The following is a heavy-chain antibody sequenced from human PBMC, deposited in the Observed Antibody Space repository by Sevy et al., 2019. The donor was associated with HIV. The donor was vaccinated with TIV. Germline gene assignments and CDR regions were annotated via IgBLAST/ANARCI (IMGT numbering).Heavy chain of an antibody. D-gene: IGHD6-13*01. CDR1: GFTFSSYW. V-gene: IGHV3-7*01. Sequence: GGSLRLSCAASGFTFSSYWMSWVRQAPGKGLEWVANIKQDGSEKYYVYSVKGRFTISRDNAKNSLYLQMNSLRAEDTAVYYCARSSGVIAAAAGLYPFDYWGQGTLVTVSS. J-gene: IGHJ4*02. CDR3: ARSSGVIAAAAGLYPFDY. CDR2: IKQDGSEK.